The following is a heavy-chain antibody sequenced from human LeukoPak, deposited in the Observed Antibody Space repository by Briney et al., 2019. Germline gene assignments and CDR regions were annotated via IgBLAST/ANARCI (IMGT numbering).Heavy chain of an antibody. V-gene: IGHV3-7*01. CDR3: ARGPLGYCSSSSCYFDP. D-gene: IGHD2-2*01. J-gene: IGHJ5*02. Sequence: GGSLRLSCAASGFTFRSYWMSWVRQAPGKGLEWVANIKQDGSEKYYVDSVKGRFTISRDNADNSLYPQMNSLRVEDTAVYYCARGPLGYCSSSSCYFDPWGQGTLVTVSS. CDR2: IKQDGSEK. CDR1: GFTFRSYW.